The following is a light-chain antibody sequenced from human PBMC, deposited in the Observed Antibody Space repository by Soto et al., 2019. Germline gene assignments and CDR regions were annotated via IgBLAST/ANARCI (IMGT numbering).Light chain of an antibody. V-gene: IGKV3-15*01. CDR1: QSVNVL. Sequence: EVVLTQSPATLSVSPGEGATLSCWASQSVNVLLAWYQQKPGKAPRLLIYRASTRATGVPARFSGSGSETEFTLTISTLQSEDFAVYYCQQYNNWPITFGQGTRLEIK. CDR3: QQYNNWPIT. J-gene: IGKJ5*01. CDR2: RAS.